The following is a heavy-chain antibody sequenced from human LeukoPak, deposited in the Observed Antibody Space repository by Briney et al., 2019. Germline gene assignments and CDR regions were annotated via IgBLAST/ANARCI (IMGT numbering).Heavy chain of an antibody. J-gene: IGHJ3*02. CDR1: GGSISSYY. D-gene: IGHD3-10*01. Sequence: PSETLSLTCTVSGGSISSYYWSWIRQPAGKGLEWIGRIYTSGSTNYNPSLKSRVTMSVDTSQNQFSLKLSSVTAADTAVYYCARDRHPGVTMVRGVIDDAFDIWGQGTMVTVSS. CDR2: IYTSGST. CDR3: ARDRHPGVTMVRGVIDDAFDI. V-gene: IGHV4-4*07.